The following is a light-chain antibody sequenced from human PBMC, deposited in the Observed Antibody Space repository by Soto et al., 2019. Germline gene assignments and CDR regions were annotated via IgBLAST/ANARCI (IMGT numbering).Light chain of an antibody. CDR1: QSISNW. Sequence: DIQLTQSPSTLPASLGDRGTLTWQASQSISNWLAWYKQKPGTAPKLLSYKASTLKSGVPSRFSGSGSGTDFTLTISRLEPEDFAVYYCQQYGSSPKTFGQGTKVDI. CDR3: QQYGSSPKT. CDR2: KAS. J-gene: IGKJ1*01. V-gene: IGKV1-5*03.